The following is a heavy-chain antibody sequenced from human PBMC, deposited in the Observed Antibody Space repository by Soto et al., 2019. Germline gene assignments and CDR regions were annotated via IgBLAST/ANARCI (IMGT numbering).Heavy chain of an antibody. CDR3: AKDRAGVLAGTTFDF. Sequence: PGGSLRLSCAASGFNFNTYWMYWVRQAPGKGLEWVANIDTDGSRKNYVDSVKGRFIISRDNAKNSLFLQMNSLRADDTAVYYCAKDRAGVLAGTTFDFWGQGALVTVSS. CDR1: GFNFNTYW. D-gene: IGHD6-13*01. V-gene: IGHV3-7*03. J-gene: IGHJ4*02. CDR2: IDTDGSRK.